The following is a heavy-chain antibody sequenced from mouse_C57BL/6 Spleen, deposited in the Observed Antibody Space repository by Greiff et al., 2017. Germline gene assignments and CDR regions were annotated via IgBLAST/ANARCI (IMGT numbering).Heavy chain of an antibody. J-gene: IGHJ2*01. CDR2: ISYDGSN. Sequence: EVHLVESGPGLVKPSQSLSLTCSVTGYSITSGYYWNWIRQFPGNKLEWMGYISYDGSNNYNPSLKNRISITRDTSKNQFFLKLNSVTTEDTATYYCARGGTGFDYWGQGTTLTVSS. D-gene: IGHD4-1*01. CDR3: ARGGTGFDY. V-gene: IGHV3-6*01. CDR1: GYSITSGYY.